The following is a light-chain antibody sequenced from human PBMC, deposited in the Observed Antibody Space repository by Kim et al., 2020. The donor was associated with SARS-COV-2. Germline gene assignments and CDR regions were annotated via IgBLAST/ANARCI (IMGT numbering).Light chain of an antibody. CDR3: QQRSKWPPT. CDR2: DAS. CDR1: QTIGSD. J-gene: IGKJ4*01. V-gene: IGKV3-11*01. Sequence: EIVLTQSLATLSLSPGERATLSCRASQTIGSDLAWFQKKPGQAPRLFISDASNRATGVPVRFSGSWSGTDFTLTISRLEPEDFAVYYCQQRSKWPPTFGGGTKVDIK.